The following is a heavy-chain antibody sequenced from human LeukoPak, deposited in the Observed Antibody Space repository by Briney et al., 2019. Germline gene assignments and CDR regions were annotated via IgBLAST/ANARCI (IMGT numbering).Heavy chain of an antibody. J-gene: IGHJ4*02. Sequence: SETLSLTCTVSGGSISSSSYYWGWIRQPPGKGLEWIGSIYYSGSTYYNPSLKSRVTISADTSKNQFSLKLSSVTAADTAVYYCASGAPASGWSDYWGQGTLVTVSS. CDR3: ASGAPASGWSDY. D-gene: IGHD6-19*01. CDR2: IYYSGST. V-gene: IGHV4-39*01. CDR1: GGSISSSSYY.